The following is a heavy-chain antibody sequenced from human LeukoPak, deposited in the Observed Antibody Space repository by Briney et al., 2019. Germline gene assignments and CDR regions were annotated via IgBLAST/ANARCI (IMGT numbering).Heavy chain of an antibody. CDR1: GFTFSSYA. CDR3: ARGDCSSTSCYRLDY. V-gene: IGHV3-30-3*01. CDR2: ISYDGSNK. J-gene: IGHJ4*02. D-gene: IGHD2-2*02. Sequence: PGGSLRLSCAASGFTFSSYAMHWVRQAPGKGLEWVAAISYDGSNKYYADSVKGRFTISRDNSKNTLYLQMNSLRAEDTAVYYCARGDCSSTSCYRLDYWGQGTLVTVSS.